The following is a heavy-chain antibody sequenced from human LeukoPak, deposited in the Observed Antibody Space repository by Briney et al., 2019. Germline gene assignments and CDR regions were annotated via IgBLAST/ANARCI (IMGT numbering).Heavy chain of an antibody. CDR3: ARGFPAAMGFDY. CDR1: GFTFTSYW. CDR2: IKQDGSEK. Sequence: PGGSLRVSCAASGFTFTSYWMSWVRQAQGKGLEWVANIKQDGSEKYYVDSVKGRFTISRDNAKNSLYLQMNSLRAEDTAVYYCARGFPAAMGFDYWGQGTLVTVSS. V-gene: IGHV3-7*01. D-gene: IGHD2-2*01. J-gene: IGHJ4*02.